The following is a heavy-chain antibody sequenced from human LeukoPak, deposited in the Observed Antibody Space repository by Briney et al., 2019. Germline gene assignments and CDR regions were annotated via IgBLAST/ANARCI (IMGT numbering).Heavy chain of an antibody. V-gene: IGHV4-59*01. J-gene: IGHJ6*03. CDR2: IYYSGST. Sequence: PSETLSLTCTASGGSISSYYWSWIRQPPGKGLEWIGYIYYSGSTNYNPSLKSRVTISVDTSKNQFSLKLSSVTAADTAVYYCARGLAVAGHYYYYYMDVWGKGTTVTVSS. CDR1: GGSISSYY. D-gene: IGHD6-19*01. CDR3: ARGLAVAGHYYYYYMDV.